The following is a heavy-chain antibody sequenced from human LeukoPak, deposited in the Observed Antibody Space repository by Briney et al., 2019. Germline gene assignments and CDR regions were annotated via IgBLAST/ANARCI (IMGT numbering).Heavy chain of an antibody. CDR3: ARDDVGSGYYYSPIPFPFDP. CDR2: INTNTGNP. J-gene: IGHJ5*02. D-gene: IGHD3-22*01. Sequence: ASVKVSCTASGYTFTSYAMNWVRQAPGQGLEWMGWINTNTGNPTYAQGFTGRFVFSLDTSVSTAYLQISSLKAEDTAVYYCARDDVGSGYYYSPIPFPFDPWGQGTLVTVSS. CDR1: GYTFTSYA. V-gene: IGHV7-4-1*02.